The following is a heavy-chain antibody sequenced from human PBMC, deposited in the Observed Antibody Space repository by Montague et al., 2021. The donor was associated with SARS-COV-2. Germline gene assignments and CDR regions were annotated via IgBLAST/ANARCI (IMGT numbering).Heavy chain of an antibody. CDR2: VHYGGST. Sequence: SETLSLTCTVSGGSISGNSYYWGWIRQPPGKGLQWIGGVHYGGSTYYNPSLKSRVTTSVDTSKNQFPLKLSSVTAADTAVYYCARGSGCSGGSCYSEWDPYYYYGMDVWGQGTTVTVSS. D-gene: IGHD2-15*01. CDR3: ARGSGCSGGSCYSEWDPYYYYGMDV. CDR1: GGSISGNSYY. J-gene: IGHJ6*02. V-gene: IGHV4-39*06.